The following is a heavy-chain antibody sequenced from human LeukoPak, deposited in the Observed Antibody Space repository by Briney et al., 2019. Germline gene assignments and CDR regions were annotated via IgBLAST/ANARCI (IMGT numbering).Heavy chain of an antibody. CDR1: SDSMRNHY. Sequence: PSETLSLTCTVLSDSMRNHYWSWIRQHPGKGLEWIGYIYYSGTTYYNPSLKSRVTISVDTSKNQFSLKLSSVTAADTAVYYCARREIKVYKFDPWGQGTLVTVSS. CDR3: ARREIKVYKFDP. V-gene: IGHV4-59*06. J-gene: IGHJ5*02. CDR2: IYYSGTT. D-gene: IGHD5-24*01.